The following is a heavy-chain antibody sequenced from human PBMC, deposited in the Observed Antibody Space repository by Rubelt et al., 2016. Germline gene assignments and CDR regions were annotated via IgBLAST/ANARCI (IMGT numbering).Heavy chain of an antibody. CDR2: TSSTGGST. CDR1: GFTFSSSA. CDR3: AGRLRGSSWGIVDY. J-gene: IGHJ4*02. D-gene: IGHD6-13*01. V-gene: IGHV3-23*01. Sequence: EVQLLESGGDLVQPGGSLRLSCAASGFTFSSSAMSWVRQAPGKGLEWVSGTSSTGGSTSYADSVKGRFTISRDNSKNTLYLQMNSLRAEDTAVYYCAGRLRGSSWGIVDYWGQGTLVTVSS.